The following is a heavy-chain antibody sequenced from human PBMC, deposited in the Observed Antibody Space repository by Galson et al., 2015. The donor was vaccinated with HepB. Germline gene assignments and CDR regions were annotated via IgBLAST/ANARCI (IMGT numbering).Heavy chain of an antibody. J-gene: IGHJ1*01. CDR1: GFTFSSYS. D-gene: IGHD3-22*01. CDR3: ATYYYDSSGYYQGAEYFQH. V-gene: IGHV3-21*01. Sequence: SLRLSCAASGFTFSSYSMNWVRQAPGKGLEWISSISIISYIYYADSVKGRFIISRDNAKNSLHLQMNSLRAEDTAVYYCATYYYDSSGYYQGAEYFQHWGQGTLVTVSS. CDR2: ISIISYI.